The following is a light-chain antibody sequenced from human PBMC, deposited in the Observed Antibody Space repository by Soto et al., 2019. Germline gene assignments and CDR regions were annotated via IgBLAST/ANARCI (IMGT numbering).Light chain of an antibody. Sequence: EVVLTQSPDTLSLSVGERASLSCRASQSISSNFLAWYQQKPGQAPRLLIYSASTRATGVPDRFSGSGSGTHFTLTITRLEPEDCAIYKCLYYNLSFGPGTKVEIK. V-gene: IGKV3-20*01. CDR1: QSISSNF. J-gene: IGKJ3*01. CDR3: LYYNLS. CDR2: SAS.